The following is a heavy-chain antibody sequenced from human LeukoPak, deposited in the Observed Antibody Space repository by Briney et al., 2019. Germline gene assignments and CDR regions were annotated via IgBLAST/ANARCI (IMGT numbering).Heavy chain of an antibody. CDR3: ARHVGVGIAAAGIDY. Sequence: SETLSLTCTVSGGSISSYYWSWIRQPPGEGLEWVGYVYYSGSTNYNPSLKSRVTISVDTSKNQFSLKLSSVTAADAAVYYCARHVGVGIAAAGIDYWGQGTLVTVS. V-gene: IGHV4-59*08. D-gene: IGHD6-13*01. CDR1: GGSISSYY. J-gene: IGHJ4*02. CDR2: VYYSGST.